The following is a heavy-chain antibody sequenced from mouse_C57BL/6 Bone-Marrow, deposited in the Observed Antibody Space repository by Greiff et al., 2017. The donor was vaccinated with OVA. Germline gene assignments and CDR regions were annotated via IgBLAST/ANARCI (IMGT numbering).Heavy chain of an antibody. CDR2: ISSGGSYT. CDR1: GFTFSSYG. D-gene: IGHD2-10*01. CDR3: ARHPTMVIAY. V-gene: IGHV5-6*01. Sequence: EVKVVESGGDLVKPGGSLKLSCAASGFTFSSYGMSWVRQTPDKRLEWVATISSGGSYTYYPDSVKGRFTISRDNAKNTLYLQMSSLKSEDTAMYYCARHPTMVIAYWGQGTLVTVSA. J-gene: IGHJ3*01.